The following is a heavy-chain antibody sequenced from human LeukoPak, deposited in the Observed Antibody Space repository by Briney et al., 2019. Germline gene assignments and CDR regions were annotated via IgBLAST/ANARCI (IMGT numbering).Heavy chain of an antibody. CDR3: ARTSSPQLGYYGMDV. D-gene: IGHD6-13*01. CDR2: IDPSDSYT. V-gene: IGHV5-10-1*01. Sequence: GESLKFSCKGSGYSFTSYWISWVRQMPGKGLEWMGRIDPSDSYTNYSPSFQGHVTISADKSISTAYLQWSSLKASDTAMYYCARTSSPQLGYYGMDVWGKGTTVTVSS. J-gene: IGHJ6*04. CDR1: GYSFTSYW.